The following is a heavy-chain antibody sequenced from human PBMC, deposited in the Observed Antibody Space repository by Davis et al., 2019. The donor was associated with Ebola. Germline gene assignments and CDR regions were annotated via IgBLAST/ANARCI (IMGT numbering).Heavy chain of an antibody. Sequence: PGGSLRLSCAASGFTFSSYWMTWVRQAPGKGLEWVASIKGDGTNKNYVDSVKGRFTISRDNAKNSLSLQMNSLRAEDTAVYYCVRDRGWLQHDFWGQGTLVIVSS. V-gene: IGHV3-7*01. CDR3: VRDRGWLQHDF. J-gene: IGHJ4*02. CDR1: GFTFSSYW. D-gene: IGHD5-24*01. CDR2: IKGDGTNK.